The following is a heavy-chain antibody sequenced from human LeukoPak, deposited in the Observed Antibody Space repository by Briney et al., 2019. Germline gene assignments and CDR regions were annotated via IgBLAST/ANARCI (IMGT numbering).Heavy chain of an antibody. CDR1: GGSISSYY. J-gene: IGHJ4*02. CDR2: IYYSGST. D-gene: IGHD3-22*01. CDR3: ARDDYYEGGFDY. V-gene: IGHV4-59*01. Sequence: SETLSLTCTVSGGSISSYYWSWIRQPPGKGLEWIGYIYYSGSTNYNPSLKGRVTISVDTSKNQFSLKLSSVTAADTAVYYCARDDYYEGGFDYWGQGTLVTVSS.